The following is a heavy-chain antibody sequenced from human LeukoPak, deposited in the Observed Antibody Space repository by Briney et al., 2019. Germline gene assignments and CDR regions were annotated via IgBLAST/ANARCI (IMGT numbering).Heavy chain of an antibody. V-gene: IGHV3-21*01. CDR1: GFTFNLYG. Sequence: GGSLRLSCASSGFTFNLYGLHWVRHAPGKGLEWVSSISSSSSYIYYADSVKGRFTISRDNDKNSLYLQMNSLRAEDTDVYYCARRYCSGGSCYPFDYWGQGTLVTVSS. J-gene: IGHJ4*02. CDR3: ARRYCSGGSCYPFDY. D-gene: IGHD2-15*01. CDR2: ISSSSSYI.